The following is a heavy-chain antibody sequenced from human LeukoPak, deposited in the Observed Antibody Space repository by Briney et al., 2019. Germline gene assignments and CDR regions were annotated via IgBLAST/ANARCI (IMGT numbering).Heavy chain of an antibody. CDR2: ISSSSNYI. J-gene: IGHJ3*02. CDR1: GFTFGTYN. Sequence: GGSLRLSCAASGFTFGTYNMNWVRQAPGKGLEWVSSISSSSNYIYYADSVKGRFTISRDNAKNSLYLQMNSLRAEDTDVDYCARDVGASAPDAFDIWGQGTMVTVSS. CDR3: ARDVGASAPDAFDI. V-gene: IGHV3-21*01. D-gene: IGHD1-26*01.